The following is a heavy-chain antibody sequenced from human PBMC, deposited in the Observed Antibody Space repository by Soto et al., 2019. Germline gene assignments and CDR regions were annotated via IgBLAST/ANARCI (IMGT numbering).Heavy chain of an antibody. J-gene: IGHJ4*02. Sequence: ETLSLTCSVSDVSFSTSSHYWAWIRQAQGQGLEWIGSGYQSGNTYYNPSLTNRVAVSVDTSTNQISLRVKSVTASDTGVYFCERHALHNEFDFWGQGTPVTVSS. CDR1: DVSFSTSSHY. CDR2: GYQSGNT. V-gene: IGHV4-39*01. CDR3: ERHALHNEFDF.